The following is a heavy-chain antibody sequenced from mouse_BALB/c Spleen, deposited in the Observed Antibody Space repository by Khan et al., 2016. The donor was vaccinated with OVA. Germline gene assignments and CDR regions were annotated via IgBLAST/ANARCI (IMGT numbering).Heavy chain of an antibody. CDR2: INTYTGDP. D-gene: IGHD2-14*01. CDR1: GYTFRNNG. Sequence: QIQLVQSGPELKKPGETVKISCKASGYTFRNNGMNWVKQTPGKGLKWMGWINTYTGDPTYADDFKGRFAFSLETSADTAYLQINHLKNEDTATYVCARVGYNGTMDSWGQGTSVTVSS. V-gene: IGHV9-3-1*01. CDR3: ARVGYNGTMDS. J-gene: IGHJ4*01.